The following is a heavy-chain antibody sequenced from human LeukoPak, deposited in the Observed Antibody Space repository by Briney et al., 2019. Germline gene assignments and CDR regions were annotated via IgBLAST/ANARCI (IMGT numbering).Heavy chain of an antibody. J-gene: IGHJ4*02. D-gene: IGHD3-10*01. CDR3: ARDEHRLGSYRDY. Sequence: ASVKVSCKASGGTFSSYAISWVRQAPGQGLEWMGWIGAHSGDTNYAQKFQGGVTMTTETSMSTAYMELRSLRSDDTAVYYCARDEHRLGSYRDYWGQGTLVTVSS. CDR2: IGAHSGDT. V-gene: IGHV1-18*01. CDR1: GGTFSSYA.